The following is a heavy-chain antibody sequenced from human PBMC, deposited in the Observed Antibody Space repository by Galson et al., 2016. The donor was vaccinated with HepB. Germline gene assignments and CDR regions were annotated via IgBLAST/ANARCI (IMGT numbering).Heavy chain of an antibody. CDR1: GFTFSNYN. Sequence: SLRLSCAASGFTFSNYNMNWVRQAPGKGLEWVSYIGSSSGVINYADSVKGRFTISRDNAKNSLYLQMNSLRDEDTAVYYCARSDSSGFYSPQYFQRWGQGTLVTVSS. J-gene: IGHJ1*01. CDR3: ARSDSSGFYSPQYFQR. D-gene: IGHD3-22*01. CDR2: IGSSSGVI. V-gene: IGHV3-48*02.